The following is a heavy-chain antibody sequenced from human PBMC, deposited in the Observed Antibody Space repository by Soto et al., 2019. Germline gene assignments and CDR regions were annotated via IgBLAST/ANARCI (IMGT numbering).Heavy chain of an antibody. CDR2: TYYRSKWYN. Sequence: RSRSRALSGDSVSSNSAAWNWIRQSPSRGLEWLGRTYYRSKWYNDYAVSVKSRITINPDTSKKQFSLQLNSVTPEDTDVYYCARGRSGVFDYWGQGIQVTVYS. V-gene: IGHV6-1*01. CDR3: ARGRSGVFDY. D-gene: IGHD1-26*01. CDR1: GDSVSSNSAA. J-gene: IGHJ4*02.